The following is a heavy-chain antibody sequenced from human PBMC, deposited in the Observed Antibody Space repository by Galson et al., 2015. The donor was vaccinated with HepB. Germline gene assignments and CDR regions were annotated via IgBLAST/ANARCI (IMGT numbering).Heavy chain of an antibody. D-gene: IGHD4-23*01. CDR3: AREMGGYGGTNPLSDY. CDR2: ISYDGSNK. J-gene: IGHJ4*02. V-gene: IGHV3-30-3*01. Sequence: SLRLSCAASGFTFSSYAMHWVRQAPGKGLEWVAVISYDGSNKYYADSVKGRFTISRDNSKNTLYLQMNSLRAEDTAVYYCAREMGGYGGTNPLSDYWGQGTLVTVSS. CDR1: GFTFSSYA.